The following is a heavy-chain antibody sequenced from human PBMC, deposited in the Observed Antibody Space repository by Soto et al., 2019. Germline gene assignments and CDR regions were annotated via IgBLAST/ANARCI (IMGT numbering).Heavy chain of an antibody. Sequence: SVKVSCKASGGTFSSYAISWVRQAPGQGLEWMGGIIPIFGTANYAQKFQGRVTITADESTSTAYMELSSLSSEDTAVDYCASGYSYGYSGYWGQGTLVTVSS. V-gene: IGHV1-69*13. CDR3: ASGYSYGYSGY. J-gene: IGHJ4*02. D-gene: IGHD5-18*01. CDR1: GGTFSSYA. CDR2: IIPIFGTA.